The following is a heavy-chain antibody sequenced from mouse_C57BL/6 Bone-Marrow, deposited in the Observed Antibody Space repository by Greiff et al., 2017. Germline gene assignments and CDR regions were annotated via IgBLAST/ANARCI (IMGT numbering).Heavy chain of an antibody. CDR1: GFNIKDDY. D-gene: IGHD2-5*01. Sequence: VQLQQSGAELVRPGASVKLSCTASGFNIKDDYMHWVKQRPEQGLEWIGWIDPENGDTEYASKFQGKATITADTSSNTAYLQLSSLTSEDTAVYYCTTPCYSNYRAWCAYWGQGTLVTVSA. J-gene: IGHJ3*01. CDR2: IDPENGDT. CDR3: TTPCYSNYRAWCAY. V-gene: IGHV14-4*01.